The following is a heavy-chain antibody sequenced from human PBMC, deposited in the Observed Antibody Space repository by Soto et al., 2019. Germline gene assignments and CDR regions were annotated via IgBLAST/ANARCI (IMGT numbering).Heavy chain of an antibody. V-gene: IGHV1-18*04. CDR2: ITTHNGDT. D-gene: IGHD1-1*01. Sequence: QVQLVQSGAEVKRPGASVKVSCKASGDTLKTFDVSWVRQAPGQGPEWMAWITTHNGDTNFAQKFRGRVSLTADTSAATAFMESRNLRSDDTSVYFWATVNFTRTGDNSYYYMDGWGQGTTVTLS. CDR1: GDTLKTFD. J-gene: IGHJ6*03. CDR3: ATVNFTRTGDNSYYYMDG.